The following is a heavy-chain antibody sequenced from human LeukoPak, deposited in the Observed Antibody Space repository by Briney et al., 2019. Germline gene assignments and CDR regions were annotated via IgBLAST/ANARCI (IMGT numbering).Heavy chain of an antibody. CDR3: ARISIGVYGDYYYGMDV. CDR2: IIPIFGTA. Sequence: SVTVSFQASGGTFINYAISWVRQAPGQGLEWMGGIIPIFGTANYAQKFQGRVTITADKSTSTAYMELSSLRSEDTAVYYCARISIGVYGDYYYGMDVWGKGTTVTVSS. V-gene: IGHV1-69*06. D-gene: IGHD4-17*01. J-gene: IGHJ6*04. CDR1: GGTFINYA.